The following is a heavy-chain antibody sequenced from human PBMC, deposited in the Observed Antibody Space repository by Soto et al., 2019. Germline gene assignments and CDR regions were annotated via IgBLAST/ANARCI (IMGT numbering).Heavy chain of an antibody. CDR2: ISGSGGST. J-gene: IGHJ6*02. D-gene: IGHD2-2*01. CDR1: GFTFSSYA. CDR3: ARVVCSSTSCRYYYYYGMDV. V-gene: IGHV3-23*01. Sequence: GGSLRLSCAASGFTFSSYAMSWVRQAPGKGLEWVSAISGSGGSTYYADSVKGRFTISRDNSKNTLYLQMNSRRAEDTAVYYCARVVCSSTSCRYYYYYGMDVWGQGSTVTVSS.